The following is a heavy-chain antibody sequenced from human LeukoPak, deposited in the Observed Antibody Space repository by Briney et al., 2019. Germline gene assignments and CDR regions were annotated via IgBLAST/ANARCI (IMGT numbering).Heavy chain of an antibody. J-gene: IGHJ3*02. CDR1: GYTFTSYA. V-gene: IGHV1-3*01. D-gene: IGHD3-10*01. CDR2: INAGNGNT. CDR3: ARDKGFGELLGLDAFDI. Sequence: AASVKVSCKASGYTFTSYAMHWVRQAPGQRLEWMGWINAGNGNTKYSQKFQGRVTITRDTSASTAYMELSRLRSDDTAVYYCARDKGFGELLGLDAFDIWGQGTMVTVSS.